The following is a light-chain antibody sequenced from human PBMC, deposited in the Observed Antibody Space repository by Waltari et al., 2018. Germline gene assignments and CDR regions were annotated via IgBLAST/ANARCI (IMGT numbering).Light chain of an antibody. CDR2: HAS. CDR1: QNVGGY. CDR3: QQRSSWPLT. Sequence: EIVLTQSPATLSLSPGDRATLSCRASQNVGGYLAWFQQKPGQAPRLLIYHASTRATGLPARFSGSGSGTDFTLTISSLEPEDFAIYYCQQRSSWPLTFGGGTKVEI. J-gene: IGKJ4*01. V-gene: IGKV3-11*01.